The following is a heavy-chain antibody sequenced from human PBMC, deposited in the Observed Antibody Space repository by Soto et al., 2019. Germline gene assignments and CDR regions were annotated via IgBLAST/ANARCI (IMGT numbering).Heavy chain of an antibody. D-gene: IGHD6-13*01. CDR1: GFTFSVFS. V-gene: IGHV3-23*04. CDR2: ITSSGGGT. CDR3: AKLTAA. J-gene: IGHJ4*02. Sequence: VQLVESGGGLVKPGGSLRLSCAASGFTFSVFSMNWVRQAPGKGLEWVSSITSSGGGTYYADSVKGRFTVSRDNSKNTVYLQMNSLRDEDTAVYYCAKLTAAWGQGTLVTVSS.